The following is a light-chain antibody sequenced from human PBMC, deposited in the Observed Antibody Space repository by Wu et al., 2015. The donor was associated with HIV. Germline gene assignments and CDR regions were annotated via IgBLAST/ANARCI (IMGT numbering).Light chain of an antibody. CDR3: LQHIDYPFT. Sequence: QSPSSLSASVGDTVTITCQASHDINNFLNWYQQKPGKAPKALIYDASNLETGVPSRFSGSGSGTIFTLTIRSLQPEDFATYYCLQHIDYPFTFGPGTTVDIK. J-gene: IGKJ3*01. CDR2: DAS. CDR1: HDINNF. V-gene: IGKV1-33*01.